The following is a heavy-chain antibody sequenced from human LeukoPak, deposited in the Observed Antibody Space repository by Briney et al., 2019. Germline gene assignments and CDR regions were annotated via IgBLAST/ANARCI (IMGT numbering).Heavy chain of an antibody. V-gene: IGHV4-38-2*02. CDR1: GYSISSAYS. CDR3: AKEIRPTLDYYYYYMDV. J-gene: IGHJ6*03. Sequence: SETLSLTCGVSGYSISSAYSWGWIRQPPGKGLEWIGSISHSGSTYYNPSLKSRVSMSVDTSKNQFSLRLTSLTAADTAVYYCAKEIRPTLDYYYYYMDVWGKGTTVTVSS. CDR2: ISHSGST.